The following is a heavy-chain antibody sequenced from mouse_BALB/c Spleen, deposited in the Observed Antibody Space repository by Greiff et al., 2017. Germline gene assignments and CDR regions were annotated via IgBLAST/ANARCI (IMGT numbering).Heavy chain of an antibody. D-gene: IGHD2-10*01. CDR1: GYSITSGYY. J-gene: IGHJ4*01. CDR2: ISYDGSN. CDR3: ARDSYYGNYGYAMDY. V-gene: IGHV3-6*02. Sequence: VQLKQSGPGLVKPSQSLSLTCSVTGYSITSGYYWNWIRQFPGNKLEWMGYISYDGSNNYNPSLKNRISITRDTSKNQFFLKLNSVTTEDTATYYCARDSYYGNYGYAMDYWGQGTSVTVSS.